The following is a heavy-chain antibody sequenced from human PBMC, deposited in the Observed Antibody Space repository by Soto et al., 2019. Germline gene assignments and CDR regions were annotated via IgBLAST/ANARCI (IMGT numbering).Heavy chain of an antibody. CDR3: ARDHSRTYGSGYYPGSY. J-gene: IGHJ4*02. Sequence: PGGSLRLSCAASGFTFSSYWMSWVRQAPGKGLEWVANIKEDGSEKYYVDSVKGRFTASRDNAENSLYLQMNSLRAEDTAVYYCARDHSRTYGSGYYPGSYWGQGTLVTVSS. D-gene: IGHD6-19*01. CDR1: GFTFSSYW. V-gene: IGHV3-7*01. CDR2: IKEDGSEK.